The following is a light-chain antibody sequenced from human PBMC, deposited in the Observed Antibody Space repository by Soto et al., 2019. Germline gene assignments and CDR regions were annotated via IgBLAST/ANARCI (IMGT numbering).Light chain of an antibody. V-gene: IGLV1-40*01. J-gene: IGLJ2*01. CDR2: GNS. CDR3: QSYDSSLSGVV. Sequence: QSVLTQPSSVTGATGQRVTISCTGSSSNIGAGYDVHWYQQLPGTAPKLLIYGNSNRPSGVPDRFSGSKSGTSASLAITGLQAEDEADYCCQSYDSSLSGVVFGGGTKVTV. CDR1: SSNIGAGYD.